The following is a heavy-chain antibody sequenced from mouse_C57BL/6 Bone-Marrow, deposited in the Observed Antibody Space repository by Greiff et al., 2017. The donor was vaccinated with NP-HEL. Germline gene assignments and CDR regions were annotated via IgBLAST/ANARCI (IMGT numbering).Heavy chain of an antibody. Sequence: QVQLQQPGAELVKPGASVKLSCKASGYTFTSYWMHWVKQRPGQGLEWIGMIHPNSGSTNYNEKFKSKATLTVDKSSSTAYMQLSSLTSEDSAVYYCERPYYGSSYFDYWGQGTTLTVSS. CDR1: GYTFTSYW. D-gene: IGHD1-1*01. CDR2: IHPNSGST. V-gene: IGHV1-64*01. CDR3: ERPYYGSSYFDY. J-gene: IGHJ2*01.